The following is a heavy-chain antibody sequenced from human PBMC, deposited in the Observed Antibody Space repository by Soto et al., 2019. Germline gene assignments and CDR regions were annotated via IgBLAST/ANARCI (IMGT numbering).Heavy chain of an antibody. CDR3: ARDPAADPPDAFDI. V-gene: IGHV4-59*01. J-gene: IGHJ3*02. CDR2: IYYSGST. Sequence: PSETLSLTCTVSGGSISNYYLSWIRQPPGKGLEWIGYIYYSGSTNYNPSLKSRVTISVDTSKNQFSLKLSSVTAADTAVYYCARDPAADPPDAFDIWGQGTMVTVS. D-gene: IGHD6-25*01. CDR1: GGSISNYY.